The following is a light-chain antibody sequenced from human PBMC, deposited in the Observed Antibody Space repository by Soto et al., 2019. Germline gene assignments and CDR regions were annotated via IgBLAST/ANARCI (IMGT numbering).Light chain of an antibody. Sequence: DIVMTQSPDSLAVSLGERATINCKSSQSVLYSSNEKNYLAWYQQKPGQPPKLLIYWASTRESGVPDRFSGSGSGTDFTLTTTSLQAEDVALYYCQQYYSPPLTFGGGTKVEIK. CDR1: QSVLYSSNEKNY. CDR2: WAS. J-gene: IGKJ4*01. CDR3: QQYYSPPLT. V-gene: IGKV4-1*01.